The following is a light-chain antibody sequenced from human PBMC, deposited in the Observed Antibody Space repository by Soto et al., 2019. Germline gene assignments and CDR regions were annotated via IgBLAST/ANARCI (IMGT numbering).Light chain of an antibody. V-gene: IGLV6-57*02. CDR3: QSYDSSNHAV. Sequence: NFMLTQPHSVSESPGKTVTISCTGSSGSIASNYVQWYQQRPGSAPTTVIYEDNQRPSGVPDRFSGSIDSSSNSASLTISGLKTEDEAAYYCQSYDSSNHAVFGGGTQRTVL. CDR2: EDN. CDR1: SGSIASNY. J-gene: IGLJ7*01.